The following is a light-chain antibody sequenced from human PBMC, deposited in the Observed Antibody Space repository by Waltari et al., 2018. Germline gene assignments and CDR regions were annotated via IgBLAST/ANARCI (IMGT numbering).Light chain of an antibody. CDR1: FSSIGSTA. J-gene: IGLJ3*02. Sequence: SVLTQPPSASGTPGQRVTITCSGSFSSIGSTAVNWYQQLPGTAPKLLIYKNRQRPSVVPDRFSGSKSGTSASLVISGLQSEDEADYYCAAWDDSLNGWVFGGGTKLTVL. CDR2: KNR. V-gene: IGLV1-44*01. CDR3: AAWDDSLNGWV.